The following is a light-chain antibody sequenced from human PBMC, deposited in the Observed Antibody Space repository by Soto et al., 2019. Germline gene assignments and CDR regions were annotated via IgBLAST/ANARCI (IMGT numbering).Light chain of an antibody. CDR1: QSVLYRSNNKNY. CDR2: WAS. CDR3: QQYYSTPLT. J-gene: IGKJ4*01. Sequence: DIVMTQTQDSLAVSLGERATINCKSSQSVLYRSNNKNYLAWYQQKPRQPPKLLIYWASTRESGVPDRFSGSGSETDFTLTISSLQAEDVAVYYCQQYYSTPLTFGGGTKVDIK. V-gene: IGKV4-1*01.